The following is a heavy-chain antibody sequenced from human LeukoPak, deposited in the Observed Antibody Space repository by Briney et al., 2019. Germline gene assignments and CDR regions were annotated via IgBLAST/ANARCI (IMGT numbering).Heavy chain of an antibody. Sequence: SETLSLTCAVYGGSFSGYYWSWIRQPPGKGLEWIGEINHSGSTNYNPSLKSRVTISVDTSKNQFSLKLSSVTAADTAVYYCARVRLGYCTNGVCYRLDYWGQGTLVTASS. CDR2: INHSGST. V-gene: IGHV4-34*01. J-gene: IGHJ4*02. CDR3: ARVRLGYCTNGVCYRLDY. CDR1: GGSFSGYY. D-gene: IGHD2-8*01.